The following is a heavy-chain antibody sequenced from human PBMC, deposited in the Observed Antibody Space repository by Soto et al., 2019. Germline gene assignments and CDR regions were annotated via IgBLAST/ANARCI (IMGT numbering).Heavy chain of an antibody. D-gene: IGHD2-2*01. J-gene: IGHJ6*02. CDR2: ISAYNGNT. V-gene: IGHV1-18*01. Sequence: QVQLVQSGAEVKKPGASVKVSCKASGYTFTSYGISWVRQAPGQGLEWMGWISAYNGNTNYAQKLQGRATMTADISTSTAYMELRSLRSDDTAVYYCARDLVVVVPAARAGPYYYGMDVWGQGTTVTVSS. CDR1: GYTFTSYG. CDR3: ARDLVVVVPAARAGPYYYGMDV.